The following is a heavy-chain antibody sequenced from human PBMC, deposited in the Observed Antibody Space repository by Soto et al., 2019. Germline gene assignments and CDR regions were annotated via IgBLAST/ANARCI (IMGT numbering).Heavy chain of an antibody. CDR2: ISSSSSYI. V-gene: IGHV3-21*01. CDR1: GFTFSSYS. D-gene: IGHD5-12*01. Sequence: EVQLVESGGGLVKPGGSLRLSCAASGFTFSSYSMNWVRQAPGKGLEWVSSISSSSSYIYYADSVKGRFTISRDNAKNSLYLQMNSLRAEDTAVYYCARDSGYGQGHYGMDVWGQGTTVTVSS. J-gene: IGHJ6*02. CDR3: ARDSGYGQGHYGMDV.